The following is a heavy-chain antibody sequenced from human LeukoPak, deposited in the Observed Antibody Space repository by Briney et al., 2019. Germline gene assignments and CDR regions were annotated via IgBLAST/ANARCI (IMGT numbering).Heavy chain of an antibody. Sequence: PGGSLRLSCAASGFTFSSYAMHWVRQAPGKGLEWVAVISYDGSNKYYADSVKGRFTISRDNSKNTLYLQMNSLRAEDTAVYCCARSYGGNLGFDYWGQGTLVTVSS. V-gene: IGHV3-30*04. CDR1: GFTFSSYA. J-gene: IGHJ4*02. D-gene: IGHD4-23*01. CDR2: ISYDGSNK. CDR3: ARSYGGNLGFDY.